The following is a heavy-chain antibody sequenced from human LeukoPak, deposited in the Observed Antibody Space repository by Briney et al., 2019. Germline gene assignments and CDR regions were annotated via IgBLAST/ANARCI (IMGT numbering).Heavy chain of an antibody. V-gene: IGHV3-11*04. CDR3: ARDLTGLRYFDWLPTKAFDI. J-gene: IGHJ3*02. Sequence: GGSLRLSCAASGFTFSDYYMSWIRQAPGKGLEWVSYISSSGSTIYYADSVKGRFTISRDNAKNSLYLQMNSLRAEDTAVYYCARDLTGLRYFDWLPTKAFDIWGQGTMVTVSS. D-gene: IGHD3-9*01. CDR1: GFTFSDYY. CDR2: ISSSGSTI.